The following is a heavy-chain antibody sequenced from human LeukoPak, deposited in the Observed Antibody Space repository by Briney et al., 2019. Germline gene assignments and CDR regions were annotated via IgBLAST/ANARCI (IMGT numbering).Heavy chain of an antibody. CDR2: IYYSGST. CDR3: ARNVTSYYDSRGYYAFDV. Sequence: IPSETLSLTCAVSNDSISSGYYWGWIRQPPGKGLEWIGSIYYSGSTSYNPSLKSRVTISVDTSKNHFSLWLSSVTAADTAVYYCARNVTSYYDSRGYYAFDVWGPGTMVTVSS. CDR1: NDSISSGYY. D-gene: IGHD3-22*01. V-gene: IGHV4-38-2*01. J-gene: IGHJ3*01.